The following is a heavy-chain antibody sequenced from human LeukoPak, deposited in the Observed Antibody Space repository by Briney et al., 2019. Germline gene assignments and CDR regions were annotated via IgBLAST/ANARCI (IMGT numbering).Heavy chain of an antibody. CDR1: GGSISSRSNY. D-gene: IGHD2-2*01. CDR3: ARGPPDCSSTSCYAFDAFDI. Sequence: SETLSLTCTVSGGSISSRSNYWGWIRQPPGKGLEWIGTIYYSESTYYNSSLKSRVTISLDTSKNQFSLKLSSVTAADTAVYYCARGPPDCSSTSCYAFDAFDIWGQGTMVTVSS. V-gene: IGHV4-39*07. CDR2: IYYSEST. J-gene: IGHJ3*02.